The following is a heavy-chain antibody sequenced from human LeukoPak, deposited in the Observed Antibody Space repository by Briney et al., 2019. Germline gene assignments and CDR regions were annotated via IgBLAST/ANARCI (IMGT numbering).Heavy chain of an antibody. V-gene: IGHV3-11*01. J-gene: IGHJ3*02. CDR2: ISSSGSTI. CDR3: ARLQGDSSGYDAFDI. D-gene: IGHD3-22*01. CDR1: GFTFSDYY. Sequence: GGSLRLSCAASGFTFSDYYMSCIRQAPGKGLEWVSYISSSGSTIYYADSVKGRFTISRDNAKNSLYLQMNSLRAEDTAVYYCARLQGDSSGYDAFDIWGQGTMVTVSS.